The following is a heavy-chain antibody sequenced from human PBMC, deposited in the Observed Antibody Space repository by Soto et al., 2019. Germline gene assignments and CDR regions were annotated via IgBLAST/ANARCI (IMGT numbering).Heavy chain of an antibody. V-gene: IGHV4-34*01. Sequence: QVQLQQWGAGLLKPSETLSLTCAVYGGSFSGYYWSWIRQPPGKGLEWIGDINHSGSTNYNPSLKSRVTISVDTSKNQFSLKLSSVTAADTAVYYCARGGGYSSGWYENYYYYGMDVWGRGTTVTVSS. D-gene: IGHD6-19*01. J-gene: IGHJ6*02. CDR3: ARGGGYSSGWYENYYYYGMDV. CDR2: INHSGST. CDR1: GGSFSGYY.